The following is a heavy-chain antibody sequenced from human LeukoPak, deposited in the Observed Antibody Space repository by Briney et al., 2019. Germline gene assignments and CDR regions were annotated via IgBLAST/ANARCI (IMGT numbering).Heavy chain of an antibody. Sequence: SETLSLTCTVSGGSISSYYWSWIRQPPGKGLEWIGYIYYSGSTNYNPSLKSRVTISVDTSENQFSLKLSSVTAADTAVYYCARATVAGTKVDYWGQGTLVTVSS. V-gene: IGHV4-59*01. CDR3: ARATVAGTKVDY. CDR1: GGSISSYY. D-gene: IGHD6-19*01. CDR2: IYYSGST. J-gene: IGHJ4*02.